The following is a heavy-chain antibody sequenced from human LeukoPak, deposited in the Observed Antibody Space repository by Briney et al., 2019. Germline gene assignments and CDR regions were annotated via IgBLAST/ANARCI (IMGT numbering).Heavy chain of an antibody. Sequence: GGSLRLSCAASGFTFSSYSMNWVRQAPGKGLEWVSYISTSSSTIYYADFVKGRFTISRDNAKNSLYLQMNSLRAEDTAVYYCARYYSGYDDYWGQGTLVTVSS. CDR3: ARYYSGYDDY. V-gene: IGHV3-48*04. J-gene: IGHJ4*02. D-gene: IGHD5-12*01. CDR2: ISTSSSTI. CDR1: GFTFSSYS.